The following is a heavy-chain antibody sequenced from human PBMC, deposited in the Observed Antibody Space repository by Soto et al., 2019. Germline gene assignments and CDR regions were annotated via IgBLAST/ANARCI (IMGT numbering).Heavy chain of an antibody. CDR1: GFTVSSNY. D-gene: IGHD6-13*01. V-gene: IGHV3-66*01. CDR3: AKDQGSSWYEIDY. CDR2: IYSGGST. Sequence: GGSLRLSCAASGFTVSSNYMSWVRQAPGKGLEWVSVIYSGGSTYYADSVKGRFTISRDNSKNTLYLQMNSLRAEDKAVYYCAKDQGSSWYEIDYWGQGTLVTVSS. J-gene: IGHJ4*02.